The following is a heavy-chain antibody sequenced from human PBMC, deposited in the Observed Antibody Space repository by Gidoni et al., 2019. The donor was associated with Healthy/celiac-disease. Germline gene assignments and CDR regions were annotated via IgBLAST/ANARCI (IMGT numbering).Heavy chain of an antibody. CDR2: INHSGST. Sequence: QVQLQQWGAGLLKPSETLSLTCAVYGGSFSGYYWSWIRQPPGKGLEWIGEINHSGSTNYNPSLKSRVTISVDTSKNQFSLKLSSVTAADTAVYYCAREGGHCSSTSCYGEGLVWGQGTTVTVSS. CDR3: AREGGHCSSTSCYGEGLV. D-gene: IGHD2-2*01. V-gene: IGHV4-34*01. CDR1: GGSFSGYY. J-gene: IGHJ6*02.